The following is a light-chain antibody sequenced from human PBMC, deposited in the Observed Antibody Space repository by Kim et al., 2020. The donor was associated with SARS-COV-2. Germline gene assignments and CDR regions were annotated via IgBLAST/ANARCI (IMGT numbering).Light chain of an antibody. Sequence: ASVGDRVTITCRDSQGITNNLAWYQQKPGKAPNLLIYVASALHSGVPSRFSGSGSGTEFSLTISSLQPEDSATYYCQQLHSYPLTFGQGTRLEIK. CDR1: QGITNN. CDR2: VAS. J-gene: IGKJ5*01. CDR3: QQLHSYPLT. V-gene: IGKV1-9*01.